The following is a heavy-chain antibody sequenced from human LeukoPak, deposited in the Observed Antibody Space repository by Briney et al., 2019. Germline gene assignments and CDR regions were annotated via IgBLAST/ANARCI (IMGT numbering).Heavy chain of an antibody. CDR1: GFTVSSNY. V-gene: IGHV3-66*02. J-gene: IGHJ4*02. CDR3: ARGDSYDTTIDY. CDR2: IDSGGST. D-gene: IGHD5-12*01. Sequence: PRGSLRLSCAASGFTVSSNYMRWVRQAPGKGLEWVSVIDSGGSTYYADSVKGRFTISRDNSKSTLDLQMNSARAEDTAVYYCARGDSYDTTIDYWGQGTLVTVSS.